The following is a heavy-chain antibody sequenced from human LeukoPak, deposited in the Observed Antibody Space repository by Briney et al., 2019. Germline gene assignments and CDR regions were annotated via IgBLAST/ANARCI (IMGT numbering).Heavy chain of an antibody. D-gene: IGHD6-19*01. CDR3: ARDQAGIAVAGTWGYFDY. J-gene: IGHJ4*02. Sequence: GRSLRLSCAASGFTFNYYGMHWVRQAPGKGLEWVAVIWYGGSNKYYVDSVKGRFTISRDNSKNTLYPQMNSLRAEDTAVYYCARDQAGIAVAGTWGYFDYWGQGTLVTVSS. V-gene: IGHV3-33*01. CDR1: GFTFNYYG. CDR2: IWYGGSNK.